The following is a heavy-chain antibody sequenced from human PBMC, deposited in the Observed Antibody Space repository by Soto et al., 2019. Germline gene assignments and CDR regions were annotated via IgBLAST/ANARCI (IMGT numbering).Heavy chain of an antibody. V-gene: IGHV3-21*01. CDR1: GFTFSSYS. D-gene: IGHD6-19*01. CDR2: ISTSSSYI. Sequence: EVQLVESGGGLVKPGGSLRLSCAASGFTFSSYSMNWVRQAPGKWLEWVSSISTSSSYIHYADSVKGRFTISRDNAKNSMYLQMNSLRAEDTAVYYCARGGSGRYEDVDYWGQGTLVTVSS. J-gene: IGHJ4*02. CDR3: ARGGSGRYEDVDY.